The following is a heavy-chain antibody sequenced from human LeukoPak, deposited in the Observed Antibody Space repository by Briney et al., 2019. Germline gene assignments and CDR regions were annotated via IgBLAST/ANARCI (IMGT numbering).Heavy chain of an antibody. Sequence: SVKVSCKASGGTFSSYAISWVRQAPGPGLEWMGGIIPIFGTANYAQKFQGRVTITADESTSTAYMELSSLRSEDTAVYYCARASSGYYDDAFDIWGQGTMVTVSS. CDR2: IIPIFGTA. D-gene: IGHD3-22*01. V-gene: IGHV1-69*13. CDR3: ARASSGYYDDAFDI. J-gene: IGHJ3*02. CDR1: GGTFSSYA.